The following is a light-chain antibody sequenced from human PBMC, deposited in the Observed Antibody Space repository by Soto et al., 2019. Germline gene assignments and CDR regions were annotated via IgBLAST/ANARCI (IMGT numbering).Light chain of an antibody. CDR1: QYINTR. Sequence: VWTQTKETLSSFPGDRVTLSCRASQYINTRLAWYQHRPGQAPRLLIYQTSLRAAGIPARFSASGSGTDFTLTISDLQPEDFALYYCHHRQSWPRTFGQGAKVDIK. CDR2: QTS. J-gene: IGKJ1*01. V-gene: IGKV3-11*01. CDR3: HHRQSWPRT.